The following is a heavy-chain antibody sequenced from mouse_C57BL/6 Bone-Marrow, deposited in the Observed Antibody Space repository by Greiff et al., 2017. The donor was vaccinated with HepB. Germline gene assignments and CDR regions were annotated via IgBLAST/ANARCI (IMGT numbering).Heavy chain of an antibody. D-gene: IGHD2-3*01. V-gene: IGHV1-61*01. J-gene: IGHJ1*03. CDR3: ARNGYYVYWYFDV. CDR2: IYPSDSET. Sequence: QVHVKQPGAELVRPGSSVKLSCKASGYTFTSYWMDWVKQRPGQGLEWIGNIYPSDSETHYNQNFKDKARLTVDKSSSTAYMQLSILTSEDSAVYYCARNGYYVYWYFDVWGTGTTVTVSS. CDR1: GYTFTSYW.